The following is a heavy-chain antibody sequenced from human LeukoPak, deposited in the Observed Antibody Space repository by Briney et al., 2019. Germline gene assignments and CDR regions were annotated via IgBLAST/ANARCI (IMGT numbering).Heavy chain of an antibody. D-gene: IGHD1-26*01. CDR1: GFTFSNYW. J-gene: IGHJ2*01. V-gene: IGHV3-7*02. CDR2: IKPDGSVI. CDR3: ARGVVGATTGWYFDL. Sequence: AGGSLRLSCAASGFTFSNYWMAWVRQAPGRGLEWVASIKPDGSVIYYGDSVKGRFTLSRDNFKNTLYLHMNRLRAEDTTVYYCARGVVGATTGWYFDLWGRGTLVTVSS.